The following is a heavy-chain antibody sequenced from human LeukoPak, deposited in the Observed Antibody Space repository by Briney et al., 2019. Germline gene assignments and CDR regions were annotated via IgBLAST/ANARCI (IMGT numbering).Heavy chain of an antibody. Sequence: PGGSLRLSCAASGFTFSSYGMHWVRQAPGKGLEWVAVIWYDGSNKYYADSVKGRFTISRDNSKNTLYLQMNSLRAEDTAVYYCARDLWYSNPSNGFDPWGQGTLVTVSS. J-gene: IGHJ5*02. V-gene: IGHV3-33*01. CDR1: GFTFSSYG. D-gene: IGHD4-11*01. CDR2: IWYDGSNK. CDR3: ARDLWYSNPSNGFDP.